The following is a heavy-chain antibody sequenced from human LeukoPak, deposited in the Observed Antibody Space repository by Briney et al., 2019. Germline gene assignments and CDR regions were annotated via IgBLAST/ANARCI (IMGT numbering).Heavy chain of an antibody. V-gene: IGHV4-34*01. J-gene: IGHJ4*02. CDR1: GGSFSGYY. CDR3: ARAAGSVDTAMVLPPGY. Sequence: SETLSLTCAVYGGSFSGYYWSWIRQPPGKGLEWIGEINHSGSTNYNPSLKSRVTISVDTSKNQFSLKLSSVTAADTAVYYCARAAGSVDTAMVLPPGYWGQGTLVTVSS. CDR2: INHSGST. D-gene: IGHD5-18*01.